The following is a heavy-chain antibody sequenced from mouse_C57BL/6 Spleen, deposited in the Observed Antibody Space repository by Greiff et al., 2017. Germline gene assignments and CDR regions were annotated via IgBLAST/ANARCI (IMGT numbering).Heavy chain of an antibody. D-gene: IGHD2-3*01. V-gene: IGHV1-82*01. CDR3: SYAYYVPFAY. CDR2: IYPGDGDT. CDR1: GYAFSSSW. Sequence: QVQLQQSGPELVKPGASVKISCKASGYAFSSSWMNWVKQRPGKGLEWIGRIYPGDGDTNYTGKFKGKATLTADKSSSTAYMHLSSLTSVDSAVYFCSYAYYVPFAYWGQGTLVTVSA. J-gene: IGHJ3*01.